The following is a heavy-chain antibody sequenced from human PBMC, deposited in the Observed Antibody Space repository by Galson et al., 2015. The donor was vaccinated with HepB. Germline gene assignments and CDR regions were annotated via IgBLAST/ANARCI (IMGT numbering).Heavy chain of an antibody. Sequence: SLRLSCAVSGFTFGNYAMNWLRQAPGKGLELVSGVSKSGDTTYYADSVKGRFAVSRDNSENTLYLQMNNSKADDTARYFCARGHCPSTGCRYLAGFFDFWGQGTLVTVSS. J-gene: IGHJ4*02. D-gene: IGHD2-2*01. V-gene: IGHV3-23*01. CDR3: ARGHCPSTGCRYLAGFFDF. CDR1: GFTFGNYA. CDR2: VSKSGDTT.